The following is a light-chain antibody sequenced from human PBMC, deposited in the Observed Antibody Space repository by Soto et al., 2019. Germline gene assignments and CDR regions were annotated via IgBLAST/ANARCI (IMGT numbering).Light chain of an antibody. Sequence: QSALTQPPSASGSPGQSVTISCTGTSSDVGGYNYVSWYQQHPGKAPKLMIYEVSKRPSGVPDRFSGSKSGNTASLTVSGLQAEDEAYYYCTSYAGSNNFVVFGVGTKVTVL. V-gene: IGLV2-8*01. CDR2: EVS. J-gene: IGLJ2*01. CDR1: SSDVGGYNY. CDR3: TSYAGSNNFVV.